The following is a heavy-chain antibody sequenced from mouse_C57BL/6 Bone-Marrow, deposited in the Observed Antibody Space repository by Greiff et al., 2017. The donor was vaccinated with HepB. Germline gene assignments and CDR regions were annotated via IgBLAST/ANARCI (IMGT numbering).Heavy chain of an antibody. CDR3: AGHYCGNHSYAMDY. Sequence: VQLQESGPGLVQPSSSLSISCTASGYSFTSYGVHWVRQPPGKGLEWLGVIWSGGSTDYNDAYLTRKSISKDNSKSQVFFKMDSLQADDTSIYYCAGHYCGNHSYAMDYWGQGTPATVSS. CDR1: GYSFTSYG. J-gene: IGHJ4*01. V-gene: IGHV2-4*01. D-gene: IGHD2-1*01. CDR2: IWSGGST.